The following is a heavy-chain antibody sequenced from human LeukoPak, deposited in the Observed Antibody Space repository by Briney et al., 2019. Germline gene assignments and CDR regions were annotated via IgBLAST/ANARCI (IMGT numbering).Heavy chain of an antibody. V-gene: IGHV3-15*01. CDR2: IKSKTDGGTT. D-gene: IGHD2-15*01. CDR1: GFTFSNAG. J-gene: IGHJ4*02. CDR3: TRVGLVVVVAAPFDY. Sequence: PGGSLRLSCAASGFTFSNAGMSWVRQAPGKGLEWVGRIKSKTDGGTTDYAAPVKGRFTISREDSKNTLYLQMNSLKTEDTAVYYCTRVGLVVVVAAPFDYWGQGTLVTVPS.